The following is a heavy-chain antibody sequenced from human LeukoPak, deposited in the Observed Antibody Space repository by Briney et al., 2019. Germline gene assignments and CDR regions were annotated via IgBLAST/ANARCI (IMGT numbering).Heavy chain of an antibody. D-gene: IGHD3-9*01. J-gene: IGHJ6*02. CDR2: INPSGGST. Sequence: ASVKVSCKASGYTFTSYYMHWVRQAPGQGLEWMGIINPSGGSTSYAQKFQGRVTMTRDTSTSTVYMELSSLRSEDTAVYYYASYDRSRGMDVWGQGTTVTVSS. CDR3: ASYDRSRGMDV. CDR1: GYTFTSYY. V-gene: IGHV1-46*01.